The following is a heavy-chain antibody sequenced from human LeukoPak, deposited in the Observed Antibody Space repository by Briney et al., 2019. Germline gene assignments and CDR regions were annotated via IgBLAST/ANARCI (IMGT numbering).Heavy chain of an antibody. V-gene: IGHV4-61*02. CDR2: IYTNGGA. CDR3: AREPPGY. J-gene: IGHJ4*02. CDR1: VGSVTSGNYY. Sequence: SETLSVTCIVCVGSVTSGNYYWMWIRQPAGEGREWIGRIYTNGGASYNPSLNSRVTISIDASKNQFSLKLSSVTAADTAVYYCAREPPGYWGQGILVTVSS.